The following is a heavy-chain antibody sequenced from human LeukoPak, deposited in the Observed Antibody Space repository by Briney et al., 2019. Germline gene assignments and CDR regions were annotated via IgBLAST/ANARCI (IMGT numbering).Heavy chain of an antibody. CDR2: ISGSGDST. Sequence: PGGSLRLSCAASGFTFSNYPMSWVRQAPGMGLEWVSGISGSGDSTENADSVKGRFTISRDSSKNTLYLEMNSLRAEDTAVYYCAKDRGYGSGSYTNDCWGQGTLVTVSS. V-gene: IGHV3-23*01. D-gene: IGHD3-10*01. J-gene: IGHJ4*02. CDR3: AKDRGYGSGSYTNDC. CDR1: GFTFSNYP.